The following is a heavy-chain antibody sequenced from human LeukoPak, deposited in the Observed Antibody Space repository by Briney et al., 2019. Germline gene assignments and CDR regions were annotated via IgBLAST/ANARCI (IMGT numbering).Heavy chain of an antibody. D-gene: IGHD3-9*01. Sequence: SGTLSLTCAVSGGSISSSNWWSWVRQPPGKGLEWIGEIYHSGSTNYNPSLKSRVTISVDKSKNQFSLKLSSVTAADTAVYYCARVGRYFDWFRGNTFDYWGQGTLVTVSS. CDR2: IYHSGST. CDR1: GGSISSSNW. J-gene: IGHJ4*02. V-gene: IGHV4-4*02. CDR3: ARVGRYFDWFRGNTFDY.